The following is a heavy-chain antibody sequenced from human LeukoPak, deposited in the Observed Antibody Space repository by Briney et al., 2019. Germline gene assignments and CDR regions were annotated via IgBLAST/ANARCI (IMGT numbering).Heavy chain of an antibody. J-gene: IGHJ5*02. CDR2: INHSGST. D-gene: IGHD3-10*01. Sequence: PSETLSLTCAVYGVSFSGYYWSWLRQPPGKGLEWMGEINHSGSTNYNPSLESRVTTSVDTSKNKFSLKLSAVTAADTAVYCCPRGGYYGSGNDFRFDPWGQGALVTVSS. V-gene: IGHV4-34*01. CDR3: PRGGYYGSGNDFRFDP. CDR1: GVSFSGYY.